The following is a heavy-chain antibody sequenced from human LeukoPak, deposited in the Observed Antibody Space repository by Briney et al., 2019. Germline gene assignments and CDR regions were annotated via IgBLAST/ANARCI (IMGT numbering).Heavy chain of an antibody. D-gene: IGHD6-13*01. CDR2: IYYSGGT. Sequence: PSETLSLTCTVSGGSISSYYWSWIRQPPGKGLEWIGYIYYSGGTNYNPSLKSRVTISVDTSNNQFSLKLSSLTAADTAVYYCARGLSSSWYWFNTWGQGTLVTVSS. CDR3: ARGLSSSWYWFNT. V-gene: IGHV4-59*08. J-gene: IGHJ5*02. CDR1: GGSISSYY.